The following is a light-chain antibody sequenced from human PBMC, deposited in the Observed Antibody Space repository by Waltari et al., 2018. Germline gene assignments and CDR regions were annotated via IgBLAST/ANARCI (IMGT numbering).Light chain of an antibody. Sequence: QSVLTQPPSASGTPGQRVTIPCSGSSSNIGSNYVYWYQRLPGTAPKLLIYRNNQRPSGVPDRFSGSKSGTSASLAISGLRSEDEADYYCAAWDDSLSGPVFGGGTKLTVL. J-gene: IGLJ2*01. CDR1: SSNIGSNY. CDR2: RNN. V-gene: IGLV1-47*01. CDR3: AAWDDSLSGPV.